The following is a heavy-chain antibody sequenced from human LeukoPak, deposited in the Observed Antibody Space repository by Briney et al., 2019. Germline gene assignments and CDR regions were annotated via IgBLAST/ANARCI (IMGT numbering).Heavy chain of an antibody. CDR1: GYTFTSYY. V-gene: IGHV1-2*02. J-gene: IGHJ4*02. CDR3: ARSVHIRIRGVITYPFDY. CDR2: INPNSGGT. D-gene: IGHD3-10*01. Sequence: ASVKVSCKASGYTFTSYYMHWVRQAPGQGLEWMGWINPNSGGTNYAQKFQGRVTMTRDTSISTAYMELSRLRSDDTAVYYCARSVHIRIRGVITYPFDYWGQGTLVTVSS.